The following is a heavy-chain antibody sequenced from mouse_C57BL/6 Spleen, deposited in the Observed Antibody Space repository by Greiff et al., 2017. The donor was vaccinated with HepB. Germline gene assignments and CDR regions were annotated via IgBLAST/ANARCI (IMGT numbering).Heavy chain of an antibody. Sequence: EVKLVESGGGLVKPGGSLKLSCAASGFTFSDYGMHWVRQAPEKGLEWVAYNSSGSSTIYYADTVKGRFTISRDNAKNTLFLQMTSLISEDTGIYYCARDSYWGQGTLVTVSA. CDR2: NSSGSSTI. J-gene: IGHJ3*01. CDR3: ARDSY. CDR1: GFTFSDYG. V-gene: IGHV5-17*01.